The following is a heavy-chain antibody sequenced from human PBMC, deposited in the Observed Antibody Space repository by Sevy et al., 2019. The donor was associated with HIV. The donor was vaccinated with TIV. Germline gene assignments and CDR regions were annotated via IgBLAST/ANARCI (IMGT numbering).Heavy chain of an antibody. D-gene: IGHD6-13*01. CDR1: GFPFSDYQ. V-gene: IGHV3-30-3*01. Sequence: GGSLRLSCAVSGFPFSDYQMHWVRQAPGKGLEWLAVISNDGSHKYYADSVKGRFTISRDSSKNTLYLQMHSLRTDDTAVYYCARDPGSSWSSFDYWGQGTLVTVSS. CDR2: ISNDGSHK. CDR3: ARDPGSSWSSFDY. J-gene: IGHJ4*02.